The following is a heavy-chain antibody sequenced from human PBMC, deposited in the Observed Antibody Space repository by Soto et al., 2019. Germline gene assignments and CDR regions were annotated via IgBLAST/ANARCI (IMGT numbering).Heavy chain of an antibody. V-gene: IGHV3-23*01. CDR2: ISGSGGNT. CDR1: GFPFNSYA. Sequence: EVRLLESGGGSVQPGGSLRLSCSASGFPFNSYAMSWVRQAPGKGLEWVSGISGSGGNTYYADSVKGRYTISSDNSKNKLYLRMNSLRAEDTAVYYCVKREARCSGSPYWGQGTLVTVSS. CDR3: VKREARCSGSPY. D-gene: IGHD3-10*02. J-gene: IGHJ4*02.